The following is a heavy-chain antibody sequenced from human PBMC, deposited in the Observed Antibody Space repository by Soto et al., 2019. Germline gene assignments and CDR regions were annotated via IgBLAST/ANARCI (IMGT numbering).Heavy chain of an antibody. J-gene: IGHJ4*02. CDR3: ATEGVHQCLYRFDH. V-gene: IGHV1-69*02. CDR1: GGTFTDFT. Sequence: STVRVSCKASGGTFTDFTSSWLRPIPGQGLEWMGRLIPLLGIPTYAQRFQGRLTITAEKTTGTSYMELRSLTSDDTAVYDCATEGVHQCLYRFDHWGQGPLVAVSS. D-gene: IGHD1-1*01. CDR2: LIPLLGIP.